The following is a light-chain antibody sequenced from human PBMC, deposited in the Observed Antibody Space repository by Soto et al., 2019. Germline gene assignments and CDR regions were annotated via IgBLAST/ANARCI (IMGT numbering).Light chain of an antibody. CDR3: LQHNSYPRT. CDR2: VAS. CDR1: QGFRND. Sequence: DIQMTQSPSSLSASVRDRVTITCRASQGFRNDLAWYQQKPGKAPKRLIYVASSLQSGVPSRFSGSGSGTEFTLSISTLQPEDFATYYCLQHNSYPRTFGQGTKVEIK. J-gene: IGKJ1*01. V-gene: IGKV1-17*01.